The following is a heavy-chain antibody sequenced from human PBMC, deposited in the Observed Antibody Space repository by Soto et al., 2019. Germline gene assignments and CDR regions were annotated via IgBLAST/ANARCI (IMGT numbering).Heavy chain of an antibody. CDR3: ARDRSNSAGFFEF. CDR1: GGSISSDDHY. J-gene: IGHJ4*02. Sequence: PSETLSLTCTVSGGSISSDDHYWSWIRQPPGKGLEWIGYIYYTGSTNYNPSLESRVTISVDTSKNQFSLKVNSVTAADTAVYYSARDRSNSAGFFEFWGQVTLVTVSS. V-gene: IGHV4-30-4*01. D-gene: IGHD6-6*01. CDR2: IYYTGST.